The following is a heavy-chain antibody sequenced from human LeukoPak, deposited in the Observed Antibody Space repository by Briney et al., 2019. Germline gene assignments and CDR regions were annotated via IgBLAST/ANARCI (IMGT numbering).Heavy chain of an antibody. J-gene: IGHJ5*02. Sequence: PGGSLRLSCSAPGFTFSSYAISWVRQAPGQGLEWMGGIIPIFGTANYAQKFQGRVTITADESTSTAYMELSSLRSEDTAVYYCAREVIPDRPPRQQLVQGWFDPWGQGTLVTVSS. CDR1: GFTFSSYA. V-gene: IGHV1-69*01. D-gene: IGHD6-13*01. CDR3: AREVIPDRPPRQQLVQGWFDP. CDR2: IIPIFGTA.